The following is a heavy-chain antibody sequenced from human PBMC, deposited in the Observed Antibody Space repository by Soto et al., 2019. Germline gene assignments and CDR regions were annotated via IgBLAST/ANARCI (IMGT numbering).Heavy chain of an antibody. V-gene: IGHV1-69*13. Sequence: SVKVSCKASGGTFSSYAISWVRQAPGQGLEWMGGIIPIFGTANYAQKFQGRVTITADESTSTAYMELSSLRSEDTAVYYCARGHQIEYYYGSGTPGWFDPWGQGTLVTVAS. CDR1: GGTFSSYA. J-gene: IGHJ5*02. CDR2: IIPIFGTA. D-gene: IGHD3-10*01. CDR3: ARGHQIEYYYGSGTPGWFDP.